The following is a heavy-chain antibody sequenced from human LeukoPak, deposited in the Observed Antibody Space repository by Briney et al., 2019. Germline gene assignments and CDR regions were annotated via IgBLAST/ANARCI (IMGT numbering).Heavy chain of an antibody. CDR3: ARDFSSSSTVYYYYYMDV. V-gene: IGHV4-39*07. CDR1: GGSISSRPYY. D-gene: IGHD6-6*01. CDR2: ISYSGTT. Sequence: SETLSLTCTVPGGSISSRPYYWGWVRQPPGKGLEWIGTISYSGTTYYSPSLKSRITISLDTSKNQFSLKLSSVTAADTAIYYCARDFSSSSTVYYYYYMDVWGKGTTVTVSS. J-gene: IGHJ6*03.